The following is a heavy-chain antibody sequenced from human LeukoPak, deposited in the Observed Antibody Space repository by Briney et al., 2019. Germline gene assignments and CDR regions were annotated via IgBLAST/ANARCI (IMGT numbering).Heavy chain of an antibody. CDR3: ARRAGEYSHPYDY. D-gene: IGHD2-15*01. CDR1: GFTVSSNS. J-gene: IGHJ4*02. V-gene: IGHV3-53*01. Sequence: GGSLRLSFTVSGFTVSSNSWSWVRQAPGKGLEWVSFIYSGGNTHYSDSGKGRFTISRDNSTTTLYLQMNSLRAEATAIYYCARRAGEYSHPYDYWGQGTLVTVSS. CDR2: IYSGGNT.